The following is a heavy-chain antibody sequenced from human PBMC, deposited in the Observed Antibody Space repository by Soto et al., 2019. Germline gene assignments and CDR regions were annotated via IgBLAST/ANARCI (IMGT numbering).Heavy chain of an antibody. CDR3: ARSSSSSGP. V-gene: IGHV3-23*01. D-gene: IGHD6-6*01. Sequence: EVQLLESGGSLVQPGGSLRLSCAASGFTFSSYAMSWVRQGPGKGLEWVSAISDSGTNTYYADSVKGRFTISRDNSKSMMYLHMNSLRDEDTATYYCARSSSSSGPWGQGTLVTVSS. CDR2: ISDSGTNT. CDR1: GFTFSSYA. J-gene: IGHJ4*02.